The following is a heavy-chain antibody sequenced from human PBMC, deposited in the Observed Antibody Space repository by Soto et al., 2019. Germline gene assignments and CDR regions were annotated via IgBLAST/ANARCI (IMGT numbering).Heavy chain of an antibody. CDR2: INPSGGST. V-gene: IGHV1-46*01. D-gene: IGHD3-22*01. CDR3: ARADYYDSSGFYYDC. J-gene: IGHJ4*02. CDR1: GYIFTNHY. Sequence: QVQLAQSGAEVKKPGASVKVSCKASGYIFTNHYIHWVRQAPGQGLEWMGIINPSGGSTNYLQKFRGRITMTRDTSTSTVYMELSSLRSEDTAVYFCARADYYDSSGFYYDCWGQGSLVTVSS.